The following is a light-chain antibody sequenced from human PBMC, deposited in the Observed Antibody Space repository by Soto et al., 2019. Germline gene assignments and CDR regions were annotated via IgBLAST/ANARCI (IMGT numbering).Light chain of an antibody. CDR3: QQHGSSPRT. CDR1: QSVSSSY. V-gene: IGKV3-20*01. CDR2: GAS. Sequence: EIVLTQSPGTLSSSPGERATLSCRASQSVSSSYLAWYQQKPGQAPRLLIYGASSRATGIPDRFSGSGSGTDFTLTIRRLEPEDFAVYYCQQHGSSPRTFGGGTKVEIK. J-gene: IGKJ4*01.